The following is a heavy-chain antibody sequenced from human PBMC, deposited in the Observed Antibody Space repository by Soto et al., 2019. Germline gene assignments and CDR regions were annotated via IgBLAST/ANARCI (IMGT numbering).Heavy chain of an antibody. V-gene: IGHV3-11*06. Sequence: PGGSLRLSCAACGFTFSDYYMSWILQAPGKGLEWISYISGSNIYTNYADPVKGGFTISRGNAKSSLYLEMDRLSDEDTAVYYCARVGANTYGPLDIWRQGTVDTVS. CDR1: GFTFSDYY. CDR3: ARVGANTYGPLDI. CDR2: ISGSNIYT. D-gene: IGHD3-16*01. J-gene: IGHJ3*02.